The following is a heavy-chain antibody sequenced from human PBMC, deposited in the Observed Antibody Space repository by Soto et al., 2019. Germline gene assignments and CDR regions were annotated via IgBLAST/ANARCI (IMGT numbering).Heavy chain of an antibody. CDR3: AAVKGPITTYSSGWNFDY. D-gene: IGHD6-19*01. CDR1: GFTFTSSA. Sequence: GASVKVSCKASGFTFTSSAVQWVRQARGQRLEWIGWIVVGSGNTNYAQKFQERVTITRDMSTSTAYMELSSLRSEDTAVYYCAAVKGPITTYSSGWNFDYWGQGTLVTVS. CDR2: IVVGSGNT. J-gene: IGHJ4*02. V-gene: IGHV1-58*01.